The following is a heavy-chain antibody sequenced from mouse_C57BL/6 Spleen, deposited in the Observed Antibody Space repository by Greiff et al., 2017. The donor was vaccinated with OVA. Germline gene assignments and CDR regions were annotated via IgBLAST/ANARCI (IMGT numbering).Heavy chain of an antibody. J-gene: IGHJ3*01. CDR2: INPNNGGT. Sequence: VQLQQSGPELVKPGASVKISCKASGYTFTDYYMNWVKQSHGKSLEWIGDINPNNGGTSYNQKFKGKATLTVDKSSSTAYMELRSLTSEDSAVYYCALPAWFAYWGKGTLVTVSA. CDR1: GYTFTDYY. V-gene: IGHV1-26*01. CDR3: ALPAWFAY.